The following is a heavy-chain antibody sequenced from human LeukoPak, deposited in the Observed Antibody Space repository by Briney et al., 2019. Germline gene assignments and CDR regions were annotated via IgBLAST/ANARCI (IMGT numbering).Heavy chain of an antibody. CDR1: GFTVSSNY. D-gene: IGHD3-3*01. V-gene: IGHV3-53*01. J-gene: IGHJ6*02. CDR2: IYSGGST. CDR3: ASYDFWSGYQSTMDV. Sequence: PGGSLRLSCAASGFTVSSNYMSWVRQAPGKGLEWVSVIYSGGSTYYADSVKGRFTISRDNSKNTLYLQMNSLGAEDTAVYYCASYDFWSGYQSTMDVWGQGTTVTVSS.